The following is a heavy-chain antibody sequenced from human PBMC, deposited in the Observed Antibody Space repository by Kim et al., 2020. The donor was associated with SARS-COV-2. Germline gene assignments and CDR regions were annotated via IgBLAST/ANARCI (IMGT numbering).Heavy chain of an antibody. D-gene: IGHD2-2*01. Sequence: GGSLRLSCADSGFTFSSYAMNWVRQAPGKGLEWVSYISISSSPIYYADSVKGRFTISRDNAKNSLYLQMNSLRAEDTAVYYCARVRRYCSSTNCQDISWGQETLVTVSS. CDR3: ARVRRYCSSTNCQDIS. CDR2: ISISSSPI. J-gene: IGHJ5*02. V-gene: IGHV3-48*04. CDR1: GFTFSSYA.